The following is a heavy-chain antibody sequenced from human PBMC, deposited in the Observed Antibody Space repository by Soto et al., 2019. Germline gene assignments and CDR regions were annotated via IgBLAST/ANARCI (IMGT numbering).Heavy chain of an antibody. D-gene: IGHD4-17*01. V-gene: IGHV3-23*01. J-gene: IGHJ6*02. CDR2: IRGGGGVT. Sequence: PGGSLRLSCAASGFTFSTYAMTWVRQAPGKGLEWVSTIRGGGGVTYYADSVKGRFTISRDNSKNTLYLQLNSLRPEDTAIYSCSKRLTVTTPYYGMDFWGQGTTVTVAS. CDR3: SKRLTVTTPYYGMDF. CDR1: GFTFSTYA.